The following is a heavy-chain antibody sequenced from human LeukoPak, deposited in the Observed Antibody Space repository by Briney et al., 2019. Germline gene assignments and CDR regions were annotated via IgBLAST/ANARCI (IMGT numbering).Heavy chain of an antibody. J-gene: IGHJ4*02. CDR2: IYHSGST. Sequence: SQTLSLTCTVSGGSISSGGYYWSWIRQPPGEGLEWIGYIYHSGSTYYNPSLKSRVTISVDRSKNQFSLKLSSVTAADTAVYYCARGGTPYHLGDYWGQGTLVTVSS. CDR1: GGSISSGGYY. D-gene: IGHD3-16*01. V-gene: IGHV4-30-2*01. CDR3: ARGGTPYHLGDY.